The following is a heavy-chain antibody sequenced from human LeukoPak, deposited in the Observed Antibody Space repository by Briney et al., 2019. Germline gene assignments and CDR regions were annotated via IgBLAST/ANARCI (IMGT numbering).Heavy chain of an antibody. D-gene: IGHD2-15*01. J-gene: IGHJ4*02. CDR3: ARESPYCSGGSCLFDY. CDR1: GGSVSSGSYY. V-gene: IGHV4-61*01. CDR2: IYYSGST. Sequence: SETLSLTRTVSGGSVSSGSYYWSWLRQPPGKGLEWIGHIYYSGSTNYNPSLKSRVTISVDTSKNRFSLKLSSVTAADTAVYYCARESPYCSGGSCLFDYWGQGTLVTVSS.